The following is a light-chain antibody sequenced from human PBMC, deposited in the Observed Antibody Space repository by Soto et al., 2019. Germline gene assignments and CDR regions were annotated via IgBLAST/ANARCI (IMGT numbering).Light chain of an antibody. V-gene: IGKV1-5*03. CDR3: QQYNSYLLT. Sequence: DIRMDQSPSALSATFGDRVTITCRASQSISTWLAWYQQKPGKAPKLLIYKASSLESGVPSRFSGSGSGTEFTFTISSLQPDDFASYYCQQYNSYLLTFCGGTKVDIK. CDR2: KAS. CDR1: QSISTW. J-gene: IGKJ4*01.